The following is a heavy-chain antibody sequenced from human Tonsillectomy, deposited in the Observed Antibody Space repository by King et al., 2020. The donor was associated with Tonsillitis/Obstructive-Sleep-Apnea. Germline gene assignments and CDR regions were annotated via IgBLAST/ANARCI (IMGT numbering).Heavy chain of an antibody. J-gene: IGHJ6*02. CDR2: INSDGSTT. CDR1: GFTFSSYW. V-gene: IGHV3-74*01. D-gene: IGHD6-13*01. CDR3: ARGDTREAAAGTYYYYGMDV. Sequence: VQLVESGGGLVQPGGSLRLSCAASGFTFSSYWMHWVRQAPGKGLVWVSRINSDGSTTSYADSVKGRFTISRDKAKKTLYLQMNSLRAEDTAVSYCARGDTREAAAGTYYYYGMDVWGQGTTVTVSS.